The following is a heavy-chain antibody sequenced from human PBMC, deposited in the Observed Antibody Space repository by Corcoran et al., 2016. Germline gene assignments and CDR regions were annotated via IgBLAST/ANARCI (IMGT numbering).Heavy chain of an antibody. CDR3: AKEYGGNTEEYFVY. CDR2: ISYDGRNK. J-gene: IGHJ4*02. V-gene: IGHV3-30*18. D-gene: IGHD2-15*01. Sequence: QVQLVESGGGVVQPGRSLRLSCAASGFTFSSYGMHWGRQAPGKGLEWVAVISYDGRNKYYADSVKGRFTISRDHSKNTLYLQMNSLRAEDTAVYYCAKEYGGNTEEYFVYWGQGTLVTVSS. CDR1: GFTFSSYG.